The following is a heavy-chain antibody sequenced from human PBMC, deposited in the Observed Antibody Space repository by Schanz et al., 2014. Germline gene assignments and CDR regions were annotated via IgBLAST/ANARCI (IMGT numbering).Heavy chain of an antibody. Sequence: EVRLVESGGGLVQPGGSLRLSCAASGFTFSNYAMSWVRQAPGKGLEWVSGISGSGGSTYYADSVKGRFTISRDNSKNTLYLQMNSLRTEDTAVYYCAKDPSHGDYDYYFDYWGQGTLVTVSS. D-gene: IGHD3-22*01. J-gene: IGHJ4*02. CDR2: ISGSGGST. CDR3: AKDPSHGDYDYYFDY. CDR1: GFTFSNYA. V-gene: IGHV3-23*04.